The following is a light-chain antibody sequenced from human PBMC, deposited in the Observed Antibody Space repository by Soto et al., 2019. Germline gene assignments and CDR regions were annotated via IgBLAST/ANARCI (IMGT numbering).Light chain of an antibody. CDR2: AAS. V-gene: IGKV1-9*01. J-gene: IGKJ3*01. CDR1: QGNNSF. Sequence: IQLTQSPSSLSASVGDRVTISCRASQGNNSFVAWYQQKSGKAPKLLIYAASTLQSGVPSRFSGSGSGTHFTLTISRLQPEDFATYYGQQLNDRRFSFGHGTKRDIK. CDR3: QQLNDRRFS.